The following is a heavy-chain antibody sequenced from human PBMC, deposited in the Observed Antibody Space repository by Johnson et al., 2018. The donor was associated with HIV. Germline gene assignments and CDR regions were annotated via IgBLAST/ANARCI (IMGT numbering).Heavy chain of an antibody. Sequence: VQLVESGGGLVKPGGSLRLSCAASGFTFSDYYMSWIRQAPGKGLEWVSYISSSGSTIYYADSVKGRFTISRDNAKNSLYLQMNSLRAEDTAVYYCARAGHYDYVWGSYRHDAFDIWGQGTMVTVSS. V-gene: IGHV3-11*04. CDR1: GFTFSDYY. J-gene: IGHJ3*02. CDR2: ISSSGSTI. CDR3: ARAGHYDYVWGSYRHDAFDI. D-gene: IGHD3-16*02.